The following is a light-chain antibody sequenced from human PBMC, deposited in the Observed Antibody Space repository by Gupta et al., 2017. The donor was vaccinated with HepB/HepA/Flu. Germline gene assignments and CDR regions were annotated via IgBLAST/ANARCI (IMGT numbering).Light chain of an antibody. V-gene: IGLV1-44*01. CDR3: AAWDDSLNGPV. CDR2: SNN. CDR1: SSNIGSNT. J-gene: IGLJ2*01. Sequence: QSVLTQPPSASGTPGQRVTISCSGSSSNIGSNTVNCYQQLPGTAPKLLIYSNNQRPSGVPARFSGSKSSTSASLAISGLQSEDEADYYCAAWDDSLNGPVFGGGTKLTVL.